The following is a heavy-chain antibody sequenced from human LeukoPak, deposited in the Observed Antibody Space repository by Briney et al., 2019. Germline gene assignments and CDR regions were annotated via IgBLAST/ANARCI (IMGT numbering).Heavy chain of an antibody. J-gene: IGHJ4*02. D-gene: IGHD2-2*01. Sequence: PGRSLRLSCAASGFTFSNYAMTWVRQAPGKGLEWVSYISSSNSVYYAASVKGRFTISRDKAKNSLFLQMNSLRAEDTAVYYCARDRYCSSSSCYAGFDYWGQGTLVTVSS. CDR3: ARDRYCSSSSCYAGFDY. CDR1: GFTFSNYA. V-gene: IGHV3-69-1*01. CDR2: ISSSNSV.